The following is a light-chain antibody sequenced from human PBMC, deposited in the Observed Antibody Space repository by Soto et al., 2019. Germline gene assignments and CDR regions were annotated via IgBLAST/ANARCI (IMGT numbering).Light chain of an antibody. V-gene: IGLV2-8*01. CDR2: DVS. CDR3: CSYAGNHGYV. CDR1: KSDIGVYDF. Sequence: QSVLTQPPSASGSPGQSVTISCTGTKSDIGVYDFVSWYQHHPGKAPRLIIFDVSERPAGVPHRFSGSKSPNTASLTISGLEAEDEADYYCCSYAGNHGYVFGSGTKVTVL. J-gene: IGLJ1*01.